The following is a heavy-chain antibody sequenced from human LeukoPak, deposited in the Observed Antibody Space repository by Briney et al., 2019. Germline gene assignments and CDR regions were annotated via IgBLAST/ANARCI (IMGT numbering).Heavy chain of an antibody. CDR3: ARSIEQWLGDDY. CDR2: VSSSSSYI. V-gene: IGHV3-21*01. D-gene: IGHD6-19*01. CDR1: GFTFSSYS. J-gene: IGHJ4*02. Sequence: AGGSLRLSCASSGFTFSSYSMNWVRQAPGKGLEWVSSVSSSSSYIYYADSVKGRFTISRDNAKSSLYLQMNSLRAEDTAVYYCARSIEQWLGDDYWGQGTLVTVSS.